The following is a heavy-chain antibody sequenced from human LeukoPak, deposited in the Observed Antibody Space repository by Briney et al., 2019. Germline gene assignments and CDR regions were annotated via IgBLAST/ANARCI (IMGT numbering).Heavy chain of an antibody. CDR2: IYHSGST. D-gene: IGHD3-10*01. CDR3: ARSEITLFRGVIITDYYFEY. CDR1: GYSITSGYY. J-gene: IGHJ4*02. Sequence: SETLSLTCTVSGYSITSGYYWGWIRQPPGRGLEWIGSIYHSGSTYYNPSLKSRVTISVDTSKNQFSLKLSSVTAADTAVYYCARSEITLFRGVIITDYYFEYWGQGTLVTVSS. V-gene: IGHV4-38-2*02.